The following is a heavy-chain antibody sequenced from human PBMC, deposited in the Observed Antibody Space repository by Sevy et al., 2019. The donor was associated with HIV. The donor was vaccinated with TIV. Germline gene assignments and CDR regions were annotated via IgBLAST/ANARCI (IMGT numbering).Heavy chain of an antibody. CDR3: AKAGGINWFYYYYGMDV. V-gene: IGHV3-23*01. D-gene: IGHD1-1*01. Sequence: GGSLRLSCAVSGVTFSDYAMSWVRQAPGKGLEWVSFISGSGDKTYYADSVRGRFTISRDNSKNTLHLQMNSLRAEDTAVYYCAKAGGINWFYYYYGMDVWGQGTTVTVSS. J-gene: IGHJ6*02. CDR2: ISGSGDKT. CDR1: GVTFSDYA.